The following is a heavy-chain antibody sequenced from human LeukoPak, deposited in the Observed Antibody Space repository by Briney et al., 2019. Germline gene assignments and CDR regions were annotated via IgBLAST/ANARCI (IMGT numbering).Heavy chain of an antibody. CDR3: ARHGVGSGWYFDY. V-gene: IGHV4-34*01. J-gene: IGHJ4*02. CDR1: GGSFSGYY. Sequence: SETLSLTCAVYGGSFSGYYWSWIRQPPGKGLEWIGEINHSGSTNYNPSLKSRVTISVDTSKNQFSLKLSSVTAADTAVYYCARHGVGSGWYFDYWGQGTLVTVSS. D-gene: IGHD6-19*01. CDR2: INHSGST.